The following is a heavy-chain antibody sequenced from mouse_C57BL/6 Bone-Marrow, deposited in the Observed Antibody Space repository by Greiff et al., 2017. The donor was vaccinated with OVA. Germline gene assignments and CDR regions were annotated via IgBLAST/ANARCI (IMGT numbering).Heavy chain of an antibody. Sequence: DVMLVESGGGLVKPGGSLKLSCAASGFTFSSYTMSWVRQTPEKRLEWVATISGGGGNTYYPDSVKGRFTISRDNAKNTLYLQMSSLRSEDTALYYCARGGSLFDYWGQGTTLTVSS. V-gene: IGHV5-9*01. J-gene: IGHJ2*01. CDR2: ISGGGGNT. CDR3: ARGGSLFDY. CDR1: GFTFSSYT. D-gene: IGHD6-2*01.